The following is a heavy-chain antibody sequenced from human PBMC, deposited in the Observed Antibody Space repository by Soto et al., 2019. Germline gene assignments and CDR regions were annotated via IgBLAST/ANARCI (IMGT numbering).Heavy chain of an antibody. CDR2: INHSGST. Sequence: QVQLQQWGAGLLKPSETLSLTCAVYGGSFSGYYWSWIRQPPGKGLEWIGEINHSGSTNYNPSLKSRVAISVDTSKNQFSLKLSSVTAADTAVYYCARGGHIVGATVWGQGTLVTVSS. D-gene: IGHD1-26*01. CDR1: GGSFSGYY. J-gene: IGHJ4*02. V-gene: IGHV4-34*01. CDR3: ARGGHIVGATV.